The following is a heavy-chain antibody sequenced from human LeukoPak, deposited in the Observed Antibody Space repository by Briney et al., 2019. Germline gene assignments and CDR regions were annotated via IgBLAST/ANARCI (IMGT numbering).Heavy chain of an antibody. CDR3: AKDQSYESSGYLG. J-gene: IGHJ4*02. CDR1: GFTFDDYA. V-gene: IGHV3-9*01. Sequence: PGGCLRLSCAASGFTFDDYAMHWVRPAPGKGLGWVSGISWNSGSIGYADSVKGRFTISRDNAKNSLYLPMNSLRAEDTALYYCAKDQSYESSGYLGGGQGTLVTV. CDR2: ISWNSGSI. D-gene: IGHD3-22*01.